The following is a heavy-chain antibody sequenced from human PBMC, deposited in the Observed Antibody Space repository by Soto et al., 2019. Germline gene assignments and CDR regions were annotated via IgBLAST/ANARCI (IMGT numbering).Heavy chain of an antibody. J-gene: IGHJ4*02. CDR3: ARDSGYYYGSGSYYNPPPLFDY. CDR1: GGSISSGGYY. CDR2: IYYSGST. D-gene: IGHD3-10*01. Sequence: SETLSLTCTVSGGSISSGGYYWSWIRQHPGKGLEWIGYIYYSGSTYYNPSLKSRVTISVDTSKNQFSLKLSSVTAADTAVYYCARDSGYYYGSGSYYNPPPLFDYWGQGTLVTVSS. V-gene: IGHV4-31*03.